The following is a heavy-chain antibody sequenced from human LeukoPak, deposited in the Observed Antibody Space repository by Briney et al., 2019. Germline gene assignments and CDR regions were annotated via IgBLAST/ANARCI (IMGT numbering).Heavy chain of an antibody. J-gene: IGHJ3*02. V-gene: IGHV3-9*01. CDR3: AKDKSAMVRGVGDAFDI. Sequence: GRSLRLSCAASGFTFDDYAMYWVRQAPGKGLEWVSGISWNSGSTGYADSVKGRFIISRDNAKNSLYLQMNSLRAEDTALYYCAKDKSAMVRGVGDAFDIWGQGTMVTVSS. D-gene: IGHD3-10*01. CDR1: GFTFDDYA. CDR2: ISWNSGST.